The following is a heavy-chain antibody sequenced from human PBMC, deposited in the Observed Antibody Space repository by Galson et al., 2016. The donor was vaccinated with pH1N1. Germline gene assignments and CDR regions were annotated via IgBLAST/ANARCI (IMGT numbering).Heavy chain of an antibody. J-gene: IGHJ2*01. V-gene: IGHV1-69*13. D-gene: IGHD3-22*01. Sequence: SVKVSCKASRGTFGSYSINWVRQAPGQGLEWMGGIIPIFNTAKYAQNFQGRVTITADESTTTAYMELSSLRSEDTAVYFCAREDYYDTDLSDWYFDLWGRGTLLTVSS. CDR1: RGTFGSYS. CDR3: AREDYYDTDLSDWYFDL. CDR2: IIPIFNTA.